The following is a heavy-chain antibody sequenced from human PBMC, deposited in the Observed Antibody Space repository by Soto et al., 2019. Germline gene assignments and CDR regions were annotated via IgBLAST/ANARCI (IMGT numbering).Heavy chain of an antibody. CDR2: INHSGST. CDR3: AREGARDIVVVPAAANWFDP. CDR1: GGSFSGYY. V-gene: IGHV4-34*01. J-gene: IGHJ5*02. D-gene: IGHD2-2*01. Sequence: SETLSLTCAVYGGSFSGYYWSWIRQPPGKGLEWIGEINHSGSTNYNPSLKSRVTISVDTSKNQFSLKLSSVTAADTAVYYCAREGARDIVVVPAAANWFDPWGQGTLVTVSS.